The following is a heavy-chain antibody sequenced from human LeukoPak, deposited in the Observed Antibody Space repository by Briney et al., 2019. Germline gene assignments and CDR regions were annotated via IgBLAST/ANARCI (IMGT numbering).Heavy chain of an antibody. D-gene: IGHD4-17*01. Sequence: GASVKVSCKASGYTFSDYYIHWVRQAPGQGLEWMGWISPNSDDTNFAQILQGRVIMTRDTPISTAYMELSRLTSDDTALYYCARNYGHNSKYFDYWGQGTLVTVSS. CDR1: GYTFSDYY. V-gene: IGHV1-2*02. CDR2: ISPNSDDT. J-gene: IGHJ4*02. CDR3: ARNYGHNSKYFDY.